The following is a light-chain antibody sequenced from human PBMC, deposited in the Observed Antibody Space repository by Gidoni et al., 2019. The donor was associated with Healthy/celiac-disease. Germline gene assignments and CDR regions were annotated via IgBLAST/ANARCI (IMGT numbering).Light chain of an antibody. J-gene: IGKJ1*01. V-gene: IGKV3-20*01. CDR3: QQYGSSPRT. CDR2: GAS. CDR1: QSVSSSY. Sequence: EIVLTQSPGTLSLSPGERATLSCRASQSVSSSYLAWYQQKPGQAPRLLIYGASIRATGIPDRFSGSGSGTDFTLTISRLEPEDFAVYYCQQYGSSPRTFGQXTKVEIK.